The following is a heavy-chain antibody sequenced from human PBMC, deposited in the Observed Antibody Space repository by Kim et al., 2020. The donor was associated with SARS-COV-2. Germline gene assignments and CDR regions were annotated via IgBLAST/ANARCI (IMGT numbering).Heavy chain of an antibody. Sequence: SETLSLTCTVSGGSISSYYWSWIRQPPGKGLEWIGYIYYSGSTNYNPSLKSRVTISVDTSKNQFSLKLSSVTAADTAVYYCARDPRGWLQPTAYWYFDLWAVAPWSLSPQ. CDR3: ARDPRGWLQPTAYWYFDL. J-gene: IGHJ2*01. CDR2: IYYSGST. D-gene: IGHD5-12*01. CDR1: GGSISSYY. V-gene: IGHV4-59*01.